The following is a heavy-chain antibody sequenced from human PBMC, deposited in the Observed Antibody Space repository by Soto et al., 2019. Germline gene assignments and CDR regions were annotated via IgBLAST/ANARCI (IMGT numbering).Heavy chain of an antibody. CDR1: GGSISSGGYY. Sequence: PSETLSLTCTVSGGSISSGGYYWSWIRQHPGKGLEWIGYIYYSGSTYYNPSLKSRVTISVDTSKNQFSLKLSSVTAADTAVYYCARDVVEGIAAAGTGEAKNYYSGMDVWGQGTTVTVSS. CDR2: IYYSGST. CDR3: ARDVVEGIAAAGTGEAKNYYSGMDV. V-gene: IGHV4-31*03. D-gene: IGHD6-13*01. J-gene: IGHJ6*02.